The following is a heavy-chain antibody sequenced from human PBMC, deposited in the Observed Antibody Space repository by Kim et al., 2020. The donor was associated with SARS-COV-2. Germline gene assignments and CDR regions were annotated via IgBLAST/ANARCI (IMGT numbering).Heavy chain of an antibody. D-gene: IGHD1-7*01. CDR2: IIPILGIA. CDR3: ASPNNCNYGDAFDI. Sequence: SVKVSCKASGGTFSSYAISWVRQAPGQGLEWMGRIIPILGIANYAQKFQGRVTITADTSTSTAYMELSSLRSEDTAVYYCASPNNCNYGDAFDIWGQGTMVTVSS. CDR1: GGTFSSYA. V-gene: IGHV1-69*04. J-gene: IGHJ3*02.